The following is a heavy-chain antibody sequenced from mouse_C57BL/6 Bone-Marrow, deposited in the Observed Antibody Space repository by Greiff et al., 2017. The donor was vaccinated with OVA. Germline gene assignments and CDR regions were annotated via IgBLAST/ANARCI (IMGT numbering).Heavy chain of an antibody. CDR3: ARDPSYYEDYAMDY. Sequence: EVQVVESGGGLVKPGGSLKLSCAASGFTFSSYAMSWVRQTPEKRLEWVATISDGGSYTYYPDNVKGRFTISRDNAKNNLYLQKSHLKTEDTAMYYCARDPSYYEDYAMDYWGQGTSVTVSS. CDR2: ISDGGSYT. D-gene: IGHD1-1*01. CDR1: GFTFSSYA. V-gene: IGHV5-4*01. J-gene: IGHJ4*01.